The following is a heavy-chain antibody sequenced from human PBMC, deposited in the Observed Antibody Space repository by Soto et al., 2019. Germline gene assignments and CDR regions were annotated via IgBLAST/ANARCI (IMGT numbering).Heavy chain of an antibody. CDR1: GYTFTNYV. Sequence: ASVKVSCKASGYTFTNYVIHWVRQAPGQGLEWMGWISPLKGNTKYAQRVQGRVSVTTDTSTNTVYMELSGLRYDDTALYYCARSGEHPFDFWGQGTLVTVSS. V-gene: IGHV1-18*01. CDR2: ISPLKGNT. J-gene: IGHJ4*02. CDR3: ARSGEHPFDF. D-gene: IGHD6-25*01.